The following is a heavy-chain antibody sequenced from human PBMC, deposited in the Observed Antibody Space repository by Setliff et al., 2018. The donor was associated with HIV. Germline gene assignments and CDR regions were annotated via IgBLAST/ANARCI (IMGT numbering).Heavy chain of an antibody. CDR2: IGTNSGYT. J-gene: IGHJ4*02. D-gene: IGHD6-19*01. Sequence: GASVKVSCKASGYTFTGYYMHWVRQAPGQGLEYMGWIGTNSGYTNYAQKFQGRITLTTDTSASTAYLELRSLRSDDTAVYYCGTVRIAVPDDFDFWGQGTLVTVSS. CDR3: GTVRIAVPDDFDF. CDR1: GYTFTGYY. V-gene: IGHV1-18*04.